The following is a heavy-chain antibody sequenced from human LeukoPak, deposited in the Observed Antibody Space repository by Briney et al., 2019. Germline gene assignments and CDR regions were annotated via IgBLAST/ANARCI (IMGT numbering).Heavy chain of an antibody. J-gene: IGHJ6*03. D-gene: IGHD3-22*01. CDR1: GGSFSSYY. Sequence: SETLSLTCAVYGGSFSSYYWSWIRQPPGKGLEWLGYIYYSGSTNYNPSLKSRVTISVDTSKNQFSLKLSSVTAADTAVYYCARGSGYYYSYYYYYMDVWGKGTTVTISS. CDR2: IYYSGST. CDR3: ARGSGYYYSYYYYYMDV. V-gene: IGHV4-59*01.